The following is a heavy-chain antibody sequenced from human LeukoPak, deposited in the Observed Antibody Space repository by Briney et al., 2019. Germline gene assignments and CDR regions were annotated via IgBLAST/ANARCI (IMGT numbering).Heavy chain of an antibody. D-gene: IGHD3-10*01. V-gene: IGHV1-69*04. Sequence: SVKVSCKASGGTFSSYAISWVRQAPGQGLEWMGRIIPILGIANYAQKFQGRVTITADESTSTAYMELSSLRSEDTAVYYCARDRRFGELDYWGQGTLVTVSS. CDR1: GGTFSSYA. CDR2: IIPILGIA. CDR3: ARDRRFGELDY. J-gene: IGHJ4*02.